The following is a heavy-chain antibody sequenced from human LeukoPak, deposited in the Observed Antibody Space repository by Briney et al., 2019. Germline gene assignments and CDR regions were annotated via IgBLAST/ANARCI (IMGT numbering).Heavy chain of an antibody. CDR2: LSAHIGDT. J-gene: IGHJ6*03. Sequence: ASVKVSCKASGYSFTTFGITWVRQAPGQGLEWMAWLSAHIGDTNYSQKFQGRVTVTSDTSTSTAYMELRSLKSDDTAVYFCARVAISKYHYYMDVWGKGTTVTVSS. CDR3: ARVAISKYHYYMDV. D-gene: IGHD4-11*01. CDR1: GYSFTTFG. V-gene: IGHV1-18*01.